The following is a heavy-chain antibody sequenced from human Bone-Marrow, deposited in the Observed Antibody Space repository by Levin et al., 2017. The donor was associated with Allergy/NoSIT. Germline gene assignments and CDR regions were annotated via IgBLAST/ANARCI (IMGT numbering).Heavy chain of an antibody. Sequence: GESLKISFAASGFTFSTSAMSWVRQAPGKGLEWVSSITQSGGDTYYAASVKGRFTISRDNSNNTLYLHMNDLRAEDTALYYCAKVRRGLDAFDIWGQGTMVTVSS. D-gene: IGHD3/OR15-3a*01. CDR1: GFTFSTSA. CDR2: ITQSGGDT. J-gene: IGHJ3*02. CDR3: AKVRRGLDAFDI. V-gene: IGHV3-23*01.